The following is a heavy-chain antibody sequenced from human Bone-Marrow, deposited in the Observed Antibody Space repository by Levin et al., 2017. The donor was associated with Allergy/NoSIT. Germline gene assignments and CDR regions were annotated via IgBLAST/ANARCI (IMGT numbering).Heavy chain of an antibody. CDR2: ISSGSSHI. D-gene: IGHD3-16*01. V-gene: IGHV3-21*06. Sequence: GESLKISCAASGLSFSNYDMNWVRQAPGKGLEWVSSISSGSSHIDYADSVKGRFTISRDNAKNSLYLQMNSLRPEDTAVYFCASWTMFYYDGSAFDYFYYGMDVWGQATTVTVSS. J-gene: IGHJ6*02. CDR3: ASWTMFYYDGSAFDYFYYGMDV. CDR1: GLSFSNYD.